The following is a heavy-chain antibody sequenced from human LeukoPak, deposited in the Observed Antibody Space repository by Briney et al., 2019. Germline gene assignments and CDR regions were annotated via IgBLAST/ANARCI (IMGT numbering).Heavy chain of an antibody. CDR3: ARDGTYSSSSPLVTDAFDI. V-gene: IGHV3-21*01. Sequence: GGSLRLSCAASGFTFSSYSMNWVRPAPGKGLEWVSFISTSSSYIYYADSVKGRISISRGNAKNSLYLQMNSLRAEDTAVYYCARDGTYSSSSPLVTDAFDIRGQGTMVTVSS. D-gene: IGHD6-6*01. J-gene: IGHJ3*02. CDR2: ISTSSSYI. CDR1: GFTFSSYS.